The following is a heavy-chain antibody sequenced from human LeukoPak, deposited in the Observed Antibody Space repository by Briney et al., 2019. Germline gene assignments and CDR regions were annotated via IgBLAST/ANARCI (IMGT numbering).Heavy chain of an antibody. CDR1: GYTFTTYY. CDR3: ARDHSGSQHWFDP. V-gene: IGHV1-46*01. J-gene: IGHJ5*02. D-gene: IGHD1-26*01. CDR2: INTSADST. Sequence: ASVTVSFKASGYTFTTYYMHWVRQAPGQGLEWMGVINTSADSTSYAQKFQGRVIMTRDTSTSTVYMELNSLTSEDTAVYYCARDHSGSQHWFDPWGQGTLVTVSS.